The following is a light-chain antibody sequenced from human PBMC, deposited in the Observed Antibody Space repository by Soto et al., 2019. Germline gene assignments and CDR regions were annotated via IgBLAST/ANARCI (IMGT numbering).Light chain of an antibody. J-gene: IGKJ1*01. Sequence: DIHLTQSPSFLSASVGDRVTITCRASQGISTYLAWYQQKPGKAPNLLIYTASTLQTGVPSRFSGSAFGTEFTLTISSLQPDDFATYYCQQYNGYRWTFGQGTKVDIK. CDR2: TAS. CDR3: QQYNGYRWT. V-gene: IGKV1-9*01. CDR1: QGISTY.